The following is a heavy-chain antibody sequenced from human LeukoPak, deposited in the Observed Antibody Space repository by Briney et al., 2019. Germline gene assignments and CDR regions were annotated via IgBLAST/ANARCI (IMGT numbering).Heavy chain of an antibody. CDR1: GFTFDDYA. CDR2: ISWNSGSI. V-gene: IGHV3-9*01. D-gene: IGHD4-17*01. J-gene: IGHJ4*02. CDR3: ARGGVTTVTTNY. Sequence: SLRLSFAASGFTFDDYAMHWVRPAPGKGLEWVSGISWNSGSIGYADSVKGRFTISRDNAKNSLYLQMNSLRAEDTAVYYCARGGVTTVTTNYWGQGTLVTVSS.